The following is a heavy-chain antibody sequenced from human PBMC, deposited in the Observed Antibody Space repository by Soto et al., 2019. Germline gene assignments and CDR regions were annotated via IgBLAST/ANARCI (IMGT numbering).Heavy chain of an antibody. V-gene: IGHV1-69*01. CDR3: ATGDGIVVVVAWEY. CDR2: IIPIFGTA. Sequence: QVQLVQSGAEVKKPGSSVKVSCKASGGTFSSYAISWVRQAPGQGLEWMGGIIPIFGTANYAQKFQGRVTITADESTSTAYMELSSLRSDDTAVYYCATGDGIVVVVAWEYWGQGTLVTVSS. J-gene: IGHJ4*02. CDR1: GGTFSSYA. D-gene: IGHD2-15*01.